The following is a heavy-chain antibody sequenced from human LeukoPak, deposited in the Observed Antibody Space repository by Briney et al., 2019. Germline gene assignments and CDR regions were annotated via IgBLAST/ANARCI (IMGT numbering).Heavy chain of an antibody. Sequence: ASVKVSCKASGYTFISYYMHWVRQAPGQGLEWMGIINPSSGSTTYAQKFQGRVTVTRDTSASTAYMELSSLRSEDTAVYSCARGVATNRYYFDYWGQGTLVTVSS. D-gene: IGHD5-12*01. CDR3: ARGVATNRYYFDY. J-gene: IGHJ4*02. V-gene: IGHV1-46*01. CDR2: INPSSGST. CDR1: GYTFISYY.